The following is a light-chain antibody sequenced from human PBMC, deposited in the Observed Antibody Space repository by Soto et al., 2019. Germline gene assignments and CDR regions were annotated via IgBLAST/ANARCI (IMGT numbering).Light chain of an antibody. CDR2: GAS. V-gene: IGKV3-20*01. CDR1: QSLSNNF. Sequence: IVLTQSPGTLSLSPGDRAALSCGASQSLSNNFLAWYQQKPGQAPRLLISGASSRATGIPDRFSGSGSGTDFTLTISRLEPEDFAVYYCQQYGSSPPTFGQGTKVDIK. J-gene: IGKJ1*01. CDR3: QQYGSSPPT.